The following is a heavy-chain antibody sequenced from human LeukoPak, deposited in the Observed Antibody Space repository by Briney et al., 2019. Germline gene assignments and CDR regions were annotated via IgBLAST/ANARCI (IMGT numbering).Heavy chain of an antibody. V-gene: IGHV3-7*02. CDR2: INQDGSEK. J-gene: IGHJ4*02. CDR3: ASNINSGTYDY. D-gene: IGHD1-26*01. CDR1: GFTLSSYW. Sequence: QPGGSLTLSCAASGFTLSSYWLSWVRQAPGKGLEWVANINQDGSEKYYVDSVKGRFTISRDNAKNSLYLQMNSLRAEDAAVYYCASNINSGTYDYWGQGTLVTVSS.